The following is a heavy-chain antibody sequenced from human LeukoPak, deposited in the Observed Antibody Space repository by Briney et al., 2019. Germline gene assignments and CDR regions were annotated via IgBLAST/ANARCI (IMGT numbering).Heavy chain of an antibody. J-gene: IGHJ4*02. Sequence: PSETLSLTCAVYGGSFSGYYWSWIRQPPGKGLECIGEINHSGSTNYNPSLKSRVTISVDTSKNRFSLKLSSVTAADTAVYYCARSRGYSYGREKGYWGQGTLVTVSS. D-gene: IGHD5-18*01. CDR3: ARSRGYSYGREKGY. V-gene: IGHV4-34*01. CDR1: GGSFSGYY. CDR2: INHSGST.